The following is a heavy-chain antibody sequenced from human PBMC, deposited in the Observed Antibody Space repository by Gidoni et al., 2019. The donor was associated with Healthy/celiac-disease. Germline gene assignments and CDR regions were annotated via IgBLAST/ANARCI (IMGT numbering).Heavy chain of an antibody. Sequence: QVQLVASGGGVVQPGRSLRLSCAASGFTFRTYGMHWVRQAPGTGLEWVAVIWYDGSNKYYADSVKGRFTISRDNSKNTLYLQMNSLRAEDTAVYYCARSPKTYGRDPGWFDPWGQGTLVTVSS. D-gene: IGHD4-17*01. CDR1: GFTFRTYG. V-gene: IGHV3-33*01. CDR3: ARSPKTYGRDPGWFDP. CDR2: IWYDGSNK. J-gene: IGHJ5*02.